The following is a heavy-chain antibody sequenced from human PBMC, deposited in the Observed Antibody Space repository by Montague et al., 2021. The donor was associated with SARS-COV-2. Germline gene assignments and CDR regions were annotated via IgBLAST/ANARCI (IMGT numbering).Heavy chain of an antibody. CDR1: GGSFSGYY. V-gene: IGHV4-34*01. Sequence: SETLSLTCAVYGGSFSGYYWSWIRHPPGKGLELIGEINHSGSTNYNPSLKSRVTISVDTSKNQFSLKLSSVTAADTAVYYCARVRYYGSGTSLGMDVWGQGTTVTVSS. CDR3: ARVRYYGSGTSLGMDV. CDR2: INHSGST. J-gene: IGHJ6*02. D-gene: IGHD3-10*01.